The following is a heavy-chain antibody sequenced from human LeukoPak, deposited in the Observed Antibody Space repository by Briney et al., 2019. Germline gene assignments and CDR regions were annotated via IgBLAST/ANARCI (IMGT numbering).Heavy chain of an antibody. J-gene: IGHJ5*02. D-gene: IGHD2-2*01. Sequence: SETLSLTCTVSGYSVSSGYYWGWILQPPGKGLEWIVSMYHSGDTYYNPSLKSRVTISIDTSKNQFSLKLSSVTAADTAVYYCARSKAHRSTSWYGSWFDPWGQGTLVTVSS. CDR2: MYHSGDT. CDR1: GYSVSSGYY. V-gene: IGHV4-38-2*02. CDR3: ARSKAHRSTSWYGSWFDP.